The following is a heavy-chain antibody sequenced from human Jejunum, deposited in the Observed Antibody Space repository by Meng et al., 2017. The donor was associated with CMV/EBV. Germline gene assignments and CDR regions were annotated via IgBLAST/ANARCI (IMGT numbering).Heavy chain of an antibody. CDR1: GFTFSSYA. CDR2: ISGSGDST. J-gene: IGHJ4*02. CDR3: AKPLTVVRGEPYDY. Sequence: EVQPLESGGGLVQPGGSLRLSCAASGFTFSSYAMTWVRQAPGKGLEWVSAISGSGDSTWYADSVKGRFTIYRDNSKNTLYLQLNSLRAEDTALYYCAKPLTVVRGEPYDYWGQGTLVTVSS. V-gene: IGHV3-23*01. D-gene: IGHD3-10*01.